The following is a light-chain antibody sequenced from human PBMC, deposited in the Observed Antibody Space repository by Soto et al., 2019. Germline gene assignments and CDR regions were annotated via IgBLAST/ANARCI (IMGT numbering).Light chain of an antibody. V-gene: IGKV3-15*01. CDR2: DAS. J-gene: IGKJ1*01. CDR1: QSVRSN. Sequence: EIVMTQSPATLSVSPGERATLSCRASQSVRSNLAWYQQKPGQAPRLLMYDASTRATGIPARFSGSGSGTEFTLTISSLQSEDFAVYYCQQYNNWPPWTFGQGTKVDNK. CDR3: QQYNNWPPWT.